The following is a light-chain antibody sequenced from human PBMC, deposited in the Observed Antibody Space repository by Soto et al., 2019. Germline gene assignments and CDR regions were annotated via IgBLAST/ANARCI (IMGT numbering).Light chain of an antibody. J-gene: IGKJ3*01. CDR1: QSVSSY. CDR3: QQHSNWPRFT. CDR2: DVS. V-gene: IGKV3-11*01. Sequence: EIVLTQSPATLYLSPGERATLSCRASQSVSSYLAWYQQKNGQAPRLLIYDVSTRATGIPARFSGSGSGTDFTLTISSLEPEDFEVYCCQQHSNWPRFTFGPGTKVDIK.